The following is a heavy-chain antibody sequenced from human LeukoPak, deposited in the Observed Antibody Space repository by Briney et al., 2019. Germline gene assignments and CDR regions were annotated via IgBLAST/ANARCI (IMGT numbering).Heavy chain of an antibody. CDR1: GGSFGGYY. D-gene: IGHD1/OR15-1a*01. CDR3: ASSYRATVTTYYYYGMDV. V-gene: IGHV4-34*01. J-gene: IGHJ6*02. Sequence: PSETLSLTCAVYGGSFGGYYWSWIRQPPGKGLEWIGEINHSGSTNYNPSLKSRVTISVDTSKNQFSLKLSSVTAADTAVYYCASSYRATVTTYYYYGMDVWGQGTTVTVSS. CDR2: INHSGST.